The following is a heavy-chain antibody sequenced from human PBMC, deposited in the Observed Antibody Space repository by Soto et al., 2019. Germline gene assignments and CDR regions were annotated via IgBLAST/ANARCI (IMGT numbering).Heavy chain of an antibody. D-gene: IGHD3-22*01. V-gene: IGHV3-23*01. J-gene: IGHJ4*02. CDR3: AKDGGPDYYDSSGYYGYFDY. Sequence: EVQLLESGGGLVQPGGSLRLSCAASGFTFSRYAMSWVRQAPGKGLEWVSAISGSGGSPYYADSVKGRFTISRDNSKNTLYMQMNSLRAEDTAVYYCAKDGGPDYYDSSGYYGYFDYWGQGTMVTVSS. CDR1: GFTFSRYA. CDR2: ISGSGGSP.